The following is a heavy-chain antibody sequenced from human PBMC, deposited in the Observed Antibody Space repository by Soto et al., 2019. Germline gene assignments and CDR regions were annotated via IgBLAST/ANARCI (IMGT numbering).Heavy chain of an antibody. D-gene: IGHD6-6*01. CDR3: AREVAARFLVLDY. J-gene: IGHJ4*02. CDR1: GFTFSSYW. V-gene: IGHV3-7*01. CDR2: IKQDGSEK. Sequence: GGSLRLSCAASGFTFSSYWMSWVRQAPGKGLEWVANIKQDGSEKYYVDSVKGRFTISRDNAKNSLYLQMNGLRAEDTAVYYCAREVAARFLVLDYWGQGTLVTVSS.